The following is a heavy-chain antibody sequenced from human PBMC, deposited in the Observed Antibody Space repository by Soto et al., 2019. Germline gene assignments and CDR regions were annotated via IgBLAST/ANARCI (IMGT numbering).Heavy chain of an antibody. D-gene: IGHD6-19*01. CDR1: GFTLSNTG. CDR3: AKDWGSSGWFNWFDP. Sequence: QVQLVESGGGVVQPGRSLRLSSVASGFTLSNTGMHWVRQAPGKGLEWVAMISHDGSNTYYGDSVKGRFTISRDNSWNTLYLQMDSLRPEDTSVYYCAKDWGSSGWFNWFDPWGQGTLVTVSS. CDR2: ISHDGSNT. V-gene: IGHV3-30*18. J-gene: IGHJ5*02.